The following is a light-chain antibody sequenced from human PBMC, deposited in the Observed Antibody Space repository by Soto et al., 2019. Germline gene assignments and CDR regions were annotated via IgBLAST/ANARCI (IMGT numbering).Light chain of an antibody. CDR1: SSDVGGYNY. J-gene: IGLJ1*01. CDR2: EVN. V-gene: IGLV2-8*01. Sequence: QSALTQPPSASGSPGQSVAISCTGTSSDVGGYNYVSWYQQHPGKAPKLMIYEVNKRPSGVPDRFSGSKSGNTASLTVSGLQAEEEADYYCSSYAGSSNVFGTGNKLTVL. CDR3: SSYAGSSNV.